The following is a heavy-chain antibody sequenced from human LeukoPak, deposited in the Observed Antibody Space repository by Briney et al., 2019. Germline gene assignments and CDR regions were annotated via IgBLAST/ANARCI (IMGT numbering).Heavy chain of an antibody. J-gene: IGHJ4*02. D-gene: IGHD3-16*01. V-gene: IGHV3-30-3*01. CDR3: ARDRQGGDY. Sequence: PGRSLRLSCAASGFTFSSYAMHWVRQAPGKGLEWVAVISYDGSNKYYADSVKGRFTISRDNSKNTLYLQMNSLRAEDTAVYYCARDRQGGDYWGQGTLVTVSS. CDR1: GFTFSSYA. CDR2: ISYDGSNK.